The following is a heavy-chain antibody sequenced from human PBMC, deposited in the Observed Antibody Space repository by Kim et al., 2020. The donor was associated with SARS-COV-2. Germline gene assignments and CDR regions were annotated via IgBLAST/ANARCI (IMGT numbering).Heavy chain of an antibody. CDR3: ARAAGYSDS. V-gene: IGHV4-34*01. CDR1: GGSFSGYY. D-gene: IGHD6-13*01. Sequence: SETLSLTCAVYGGSFSGYYWSWIRLPPGKGLEWIGEINHSGRTNYNPSLESRVIISVDTSKNQFSLRLISVTGADTAVYYCARAAGYSDSWGRGALVTVSS. CDR2: INHSGRT. J-gene: IGHJ4*02.